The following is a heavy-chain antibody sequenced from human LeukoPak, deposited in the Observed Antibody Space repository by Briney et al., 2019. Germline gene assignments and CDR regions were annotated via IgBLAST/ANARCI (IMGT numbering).Heavy chain of an antibody. D-gene: IGHD1-26*01. Sequence: GAQVKLSCKASGGTFSSYAISWVRQPPAQGLEWMGGIIPLFGTKNYAQKFQGRVTITTDESTSTAYMERSSLRSEETAVYYSARGGGVVGTTNEFGYWGQGSLVTVSS. J-gene: IGHJ4*02. CDR1: GGTFSSYA. CDR2: IIPLFGTK. V-gene: IGHV1-69*05. CDR3: ARGGGVVGTTNEFGY.